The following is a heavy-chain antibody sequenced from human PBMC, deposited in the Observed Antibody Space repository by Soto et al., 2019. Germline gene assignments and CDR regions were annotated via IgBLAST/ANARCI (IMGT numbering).Heavy chain of an antibody. CDR1: GFTFSDYY. CDR3: AKGGGISMYYYYGMDV. CDR2: ISSDGSTR. J-gene: IGHJ6*02. D-gene: IGHD3-16*01. V-gene: IGHV3-11*01. Sequence: PGGSLRLSCAGSGFTFSDYYMSWIRQAPGKGLEWFSYISSDGSTRYYADSVKGRFTISRDNAKNSLYLQMNSLRAEDTAVYYCAKGGGISMYYYYGMDVWGQGTTVTVSS.